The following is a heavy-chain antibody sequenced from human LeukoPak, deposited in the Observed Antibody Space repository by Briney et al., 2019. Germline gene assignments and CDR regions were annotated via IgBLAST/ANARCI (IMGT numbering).Heavy chain of an antibody. V-gene: IGHV1-18*01. CDR1: GYTFTNYG. CDR3: ARGIAYTSSELFDY. CDR2: ISTYNGNT. Sequence: ASVKVSCKASGYTFTNYGISWVRQAPGQGLEWMGWISTYNGNTNYAQKLQGRVSMTTDTSTGTAYMKLRSLRSDDTAVYYCARGIAYTSSELFDYWGQGTLVTVSS. D-gene: IGHD1-7*01. J-gene: IGHJ4*02.